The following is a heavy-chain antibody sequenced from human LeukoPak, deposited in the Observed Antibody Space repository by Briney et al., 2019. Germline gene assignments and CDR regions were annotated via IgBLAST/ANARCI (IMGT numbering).Heavy chain of an antibody. CDR3: AREVGATTGLFDY. CDR1: GGSISSYY. D-gene: IGHD1-26*01. J-gene: IGHJ4*02. CDR2: IYYSGST. Sequence: SETLSLTCTVSGGSISSYYWSWIRQPPGKGLEWIGYIYYSGSTSYNPSLKSRVTISVGTSKNQFSLKLSSVTAADTAVYYCAREVGATTGLFDYWGQGTLVTVSS. V-gene: IGHV4-59*01.